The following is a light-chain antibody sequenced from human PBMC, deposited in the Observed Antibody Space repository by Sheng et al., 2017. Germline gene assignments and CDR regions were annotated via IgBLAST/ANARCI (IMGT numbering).Light chain of an antibody. CDR1: GGTIAANY. J-gene: IGLJ3*02. V-gene: IGLV6-57*02. CDR2: DDR. CDR3: QSYDNDYWV. Sequence: LMLTQPHSVSESPGKTVTISCVGSGGTIAANYVQWYQQRPGSAPTVVIFDDRQRPSGVPDRFSASIDGSSNSASLTISGLQTEDEADYYCQSYDNDYWVFGGGTRLTVL.